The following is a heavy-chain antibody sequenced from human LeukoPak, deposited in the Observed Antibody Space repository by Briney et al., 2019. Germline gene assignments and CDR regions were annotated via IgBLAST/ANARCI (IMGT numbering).Heavy chain of an antibody. V-gene: IGHV3-72*01. J-gene: IGHJ4*02. Sequence: GGSLRLSCVASGFTFSPHYMDWVRQSPGQGLEWVGLIRNKADGYTTIYAASVKGRFTITRDDSKNSVYLQMDSLKTEDTAVYYCGDLGSAGTDHWGQGTLLTVSS. D-gene: IGHD3-10*01. CDR1: GFTFSPHY. CDR2: IRNKADGYTT. CDR3: GDLGSAGTDH.